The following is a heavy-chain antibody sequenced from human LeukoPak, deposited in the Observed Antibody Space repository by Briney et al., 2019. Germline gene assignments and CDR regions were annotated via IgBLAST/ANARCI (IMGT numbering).Heavy chain of an antibody. CDR2: IKQDGSEK. V-gene: IGHV3-7*01. CDR1: GFTFSSYW. CDR3: ARGASGIQLWFFDP. Sequence: PGGSLRLSCVGSGFTFSSYWMSWVRQPPGKGLEWVANIKQDGSEKYYVDSVKGRFIISRDSAKNSLYLQMNSLRAEDTAVYYCARGASGIQLWFFDPWGQGTLVTVSS. D-gene: IGHD5-18*01. J-gene: IGHJ5*02.